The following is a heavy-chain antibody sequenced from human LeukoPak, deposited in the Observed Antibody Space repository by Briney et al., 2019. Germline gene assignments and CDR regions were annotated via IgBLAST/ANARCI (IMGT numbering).Heavy chain of an antibody. Sequence: SETLSLTCTVSNYSISSGYYWGWIRQPPGKGLEWIGSVYHSGRTYYNPSLKGRLTISVDTSKNQFSLKLISVTAADTAVYSCARHFYDNSGYHAFDIWGQGTMVTVSS. CDR1: NYSISSGYY. CDR3: ARHFYDNSGYHAFDI. J-gene: IGHJ3*02. V-gene: IGHV4-38-2*02. D-gene: IGHD3-22*01. CDR2: VYHSGRT.